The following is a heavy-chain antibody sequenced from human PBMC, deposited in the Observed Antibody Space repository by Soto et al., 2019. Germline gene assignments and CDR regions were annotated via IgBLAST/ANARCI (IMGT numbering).Heavy chain of an antibody. J-gene: IGHJ6*02. D-gene: IGHD3-3*01. CDR2: IIPIFGTA. CDR3: ARVKVKDDFWSGYYDRDYYYYGMDV. Sequence: GASVKVSCKASGGTFSGYAISWVRQAPGQGLEWMGGIIPIFGTANYAQKFQGRVTITADESTSTAYMELSSLRSEDTAVYYCARVKVKDDFWSGYYDRDYYYYGMDVWGQGTTVTVSS. V-gene: IGHV1-69*13. CDR1: GGTFSGYA.